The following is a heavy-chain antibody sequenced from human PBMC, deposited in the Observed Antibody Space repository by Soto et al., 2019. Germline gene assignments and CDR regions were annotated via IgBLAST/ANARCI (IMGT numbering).Heavy chain of an antibody. D-gene: IGHD2-2*01. CDR3: AKGAAFSSTSCLLSH. V-gene: IGHV3-23*01. Sequence: PGGSLRLSCAASGFTFSSYAMSWFRQAPGKGLEWVSAISGSGGSTYYADSVKGRFTISRDNSKNTLYLQMNSLRAEDTAVYYCAKGAAFSSTSCLLSHWGQGTLVTVSS. CDR1: GFTFSSYA. CDR2: ISGSGGST. J-gene: IGHJ4*02.